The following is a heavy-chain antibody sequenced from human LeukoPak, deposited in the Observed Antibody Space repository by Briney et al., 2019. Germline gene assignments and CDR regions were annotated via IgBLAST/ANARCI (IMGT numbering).Heavy chain of an antibody. CDR1: GFTFDDYA. J-gene: IGHJ1*01. CDR2: ISWNSGSI. Sequence: GRSLRLSCAASGFTFDDYAMHWVRQAPGKGLEWVSGISWNSGSIGYADSVKGRFTISRDNAKNSLYLQMNSLRAEDTALYYCAKEASSGWTRGPFQHWGQGTLVTVSS. CDR3: AKEASSGWTRGPFQH. V-gene: IGHV3-9*01. D-gene: IGHD6-19*01.